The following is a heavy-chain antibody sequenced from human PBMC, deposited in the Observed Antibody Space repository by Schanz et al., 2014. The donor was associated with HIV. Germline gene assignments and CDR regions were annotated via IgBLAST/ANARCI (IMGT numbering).Heavy chain of an antibody. J-gene: IGHJ4*02. V-gene: IGHV1-18*01. CDR3: ARGGVGYGDSLDY. D-gene: IGHD4-17*01. Sequence: QVQLVQSGAEVKKPGSSVKVSCKASGYTFTSFGVTWVRQAPGQGLEWMGWISPYNGYTDYAQKVQGRVTMSTDTSTSTAYMDLRSLRSDDTAVYYCARGGVGYGDSLDYWGQGTLVTVSS. CDR1: GYTFTSFG. CDR2: ISPYNGYT.